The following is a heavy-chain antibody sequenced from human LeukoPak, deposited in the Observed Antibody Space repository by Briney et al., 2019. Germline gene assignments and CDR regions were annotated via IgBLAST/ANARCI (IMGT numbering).Heavy chain of an antibody. CDR3: ARHAYYYDSSGYYMGYYYGMDV. V-gene: IGHV4-59*08. Sequence: SETLSLTCTVSGGSISSYYWSWIRQPPGKGLEWIGYIYYSGSTNYNPSLKSRVTISVDTSKNQFSLKLSSVTAADTAVYYCARHAYYYDSSGYYMGYYYGMDVWGQGTTVTVSS. CDR1: GGSISSYY. J-gene: IGHJ6*02. CDR2: IYYSGST. D-gene: IGHD3-22*01.